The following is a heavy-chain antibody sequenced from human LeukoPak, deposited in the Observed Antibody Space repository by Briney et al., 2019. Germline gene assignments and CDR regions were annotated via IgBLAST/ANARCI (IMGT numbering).Heavy chain of an antibody. J-gene: IGHJ6*03. Sequence: PSETLSLTCTVSGDSISNYYWNWIRQTPGKGLEWIGYIYYSGSTLYNPSLKSRVTISVDKSKNQISLLMNSVTAADTAVYYCARGRDRDTGGYYYHMDVWGKGTTVSVS. CDR2: IYYSGST. V-gene: IGHV4-59*01. D-gene: IGHD2-8*02. CDR1: GDSISNYY. CDR3: ARGRDRDTGGYYYHMDV.